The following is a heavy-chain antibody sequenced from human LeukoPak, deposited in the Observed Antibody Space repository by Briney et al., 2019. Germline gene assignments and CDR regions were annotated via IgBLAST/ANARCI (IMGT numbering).Heavy chain of an antibody. J-gene: IGHJ4*02. CDR2: IRYDGSNK. CDR1: GFTFSSYG. V-gene: IGHV3-30*02. D-gene: IGHD3-22*01. Sequence: PGGSLRLSCAASGFTFSSYGMHWVGQAPGKGLEWVAFIRYDGSNKYYADSVKGRFTISRDNAKNTLYLQMNSLRAEDMAVYYCARANTYYYDSSGYSDYWGQGTLVTVSS. CDR3: ARANTYYYDSSGYSDY.